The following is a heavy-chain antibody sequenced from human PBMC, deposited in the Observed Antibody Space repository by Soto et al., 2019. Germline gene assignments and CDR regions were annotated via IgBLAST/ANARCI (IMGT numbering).Heavy chain of an antibody. Sequence: QLQLQESGSGLVKPSQTLSLTCAVSGGSISSGGYSWSWIRQPPGKGLEWIGYIYHSGSTYYNPSLKSRVTISVHRSKIHFSLKLSSVTAADTAVYYCSRSHTTVTSYDYWGQGTLVTVSS. CDR3: SRSHTTVTSYDY. V-gene: IGHV4-30-2*01. CDR2: IYHSGST. D-gene: IGHD4-17*01. J-gene: IGHJ4*02. CDR1: GGSISSGGYS.